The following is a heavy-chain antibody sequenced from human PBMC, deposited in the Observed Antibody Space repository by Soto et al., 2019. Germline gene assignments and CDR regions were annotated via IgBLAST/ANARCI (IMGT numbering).Heavy chain of an antibody. CDR3: ARGTTIFGVVTPPDY. CDR2: IYYSGST. CDR1: GGSISSYY. Sequence: SETLSLTCTFSGGSISSYYWSWIRQPPGKGLEWIGYIYYSGSTNYNPSLKSRVTISVDTSKNQFSLKLSSVTAADTAVYYCARGTTIFGVVTPPDYWGQGTLVTVS. J-gene: IGHJ4*02. V-gene: IGHV4-59*01. D-gene: IGHD3-3*01.